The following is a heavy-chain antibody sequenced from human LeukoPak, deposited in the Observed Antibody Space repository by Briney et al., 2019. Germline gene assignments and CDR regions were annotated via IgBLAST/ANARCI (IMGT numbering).Heavy chain of an antibody. V-gene: IGHV4-59*01. J-gene: IGHJ2*01. CDR3: ARVYYSNSYDYWYFDL. Sequence: PSETLSLTCTVSGGSIRSYYWSWIRQPPGKGLEWIGYIYYSGSTNYNPSLKSRVTISVDTSKNQFSLKLSSVTAADTAVYYCARVYYSNSYDYWYFDLWGRGTLVTVSS. CDR2: IYYSGST. D-gene: IGHD6-13*01. CDR1: GGSIRSYY.